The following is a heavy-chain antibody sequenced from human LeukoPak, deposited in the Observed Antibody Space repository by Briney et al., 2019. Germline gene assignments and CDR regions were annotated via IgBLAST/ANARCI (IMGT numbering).Heavy chain of an antibody. CDR1: GYTFTSYG. D-gene: IGHD3-10*01. CDR2: ISAYNGNT. V-gene: IGHV1-18*01. CDR3: ARVSEWFGDSNWFDP. J-gene: IGHJ5*02. Sequence: ASVKVSCKASGYTFTSYGISWVRQAPGQGLEWMGWISAYNGNTNYAQKLQGRVTMTTDTSTSTAYMELRSLRSDDTAVYYCARVSEWFGDSNWFDPWGQGTLVTVSS.